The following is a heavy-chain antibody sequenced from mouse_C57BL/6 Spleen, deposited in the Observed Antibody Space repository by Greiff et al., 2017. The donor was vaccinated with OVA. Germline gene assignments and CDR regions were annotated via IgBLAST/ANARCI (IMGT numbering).Heavy chain of an antibody. CDR1: GFTFSNYW. V-gene: IGHV6-3*01. Sequence: EVQLVESGGGLVQPGGSMKLSCVASGFTFSNYWMNWVRQSPEKGLEWVAQIRLKSDNYATHYAESVKGRFTISRDDSKSSVYLQMNNLRAEDTGIYYCTELGNFDYWGQGTTLTVSS. CDR2: IRLKSDNYAT. D-gene: IGHD4-1*01. CDR3: TELGNFDY. J-gene: IGHJ2*01.